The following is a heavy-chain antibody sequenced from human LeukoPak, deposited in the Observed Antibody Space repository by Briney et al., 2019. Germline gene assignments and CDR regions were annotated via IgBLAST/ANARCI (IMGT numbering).Heavy chain of an antibody. D-gene: IGHD1-26*01. CDR3: ARNIVGAISNWFDP. Sequence: ASVKVSCKASGYTFTSYDINWVRQATGQGLERMGWMNPNSGNTGYAQKFQGRVTITRNTSISTAYMELSSLRSEDTAVYYCARNIVGAISNWFDPWGQGTLVTVSS. CDR2: MNPNSGNT. CDR1: GYTFTSYD. V-gene: IGHV1-8*03. J-gene: IGHJ5*02.